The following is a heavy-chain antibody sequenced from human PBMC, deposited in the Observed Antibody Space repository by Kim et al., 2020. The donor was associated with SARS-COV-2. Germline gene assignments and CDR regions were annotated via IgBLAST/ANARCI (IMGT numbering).Heavy chain of an antibody. J-gene: IGHJ4*02. V-gene: IGHV3-23*03. CDR3: AKGCNVGGFDY. CDR1: GFTFSSYA. Sequence: GGSLRLSCAASGFTFSSYAMSWVRQAPGKGLEWISVIYSGGSSTDYADSVRGRFTISRDNPRNTLYLQMNSLRAEDTAVYYCAKGCNVGGFDYWGQGTRV. D-gene: IGHD2-8*01. CDR2: IYSGGSST.